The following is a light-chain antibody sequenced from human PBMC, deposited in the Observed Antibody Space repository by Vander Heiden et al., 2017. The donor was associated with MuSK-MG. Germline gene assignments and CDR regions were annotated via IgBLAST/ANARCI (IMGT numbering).Light chain of an antibody. CDR2: DAS. CDR1: QSVSSY. J-gene: IGKJ5*01. Sequence: EIVLTQSPATLSLSPGERATLSCRASQSVSSYLAWYQQKPGQAPRLLIYDASSGSGTDFTLTISSLEPEDFAVYYWQQRSNLITFGQGTRLEIK. V-gene: IGKV3-11*01. CDR3: QQRSNLIT.